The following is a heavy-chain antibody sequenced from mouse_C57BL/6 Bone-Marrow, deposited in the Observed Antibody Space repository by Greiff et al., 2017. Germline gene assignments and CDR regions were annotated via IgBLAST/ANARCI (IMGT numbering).Heavy chain of an antibody. CDR1: GFTFSDYY. D-gene: IGHD3-2*02. J-gene: IGHJ2*01. CDR2: INYDGSST. Sequence: EVQVVESEGGLVQPGSSMKLSCTASGFTFSDYYMAWVRQVPEKGLEWVANINYDGSSTYYLDSLKSRFIISRDNAKNNLYLQMSSLKSEDTATYYCARGGDSSGYFDYWGQGTTLTVSS. CDR3: ARGGDSSGYFDY. V-gene: IGHV5-16*01.